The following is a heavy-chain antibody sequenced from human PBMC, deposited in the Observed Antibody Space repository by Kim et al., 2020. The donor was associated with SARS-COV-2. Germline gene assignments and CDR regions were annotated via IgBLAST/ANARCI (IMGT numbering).Heavy chain of an antibody. CDR2: ISGSGGST. V-gene: IGHV3-23*01. Sequence: GGSLRLSCAASGFTFSSYAMSWVRQAPGKGLEWVSAISGSGGSTYYADSVKGRFTISRDNSKNTLYLQMNSLRAEDTAVYYCASILAYCGGDCYENAFDIWGQGTMVTVSS. D-gene: IGHD2-21*02. CDR3: ASILAYCGGDCYENAFDI. J-gene: IGHJ3*02. CDR1: GFTFSSYA.